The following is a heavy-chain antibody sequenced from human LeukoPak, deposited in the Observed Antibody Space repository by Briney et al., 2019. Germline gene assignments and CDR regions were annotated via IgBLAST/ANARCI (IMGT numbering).Heavy chain of an antibody. CDR1: GGTFSSYA. CDR3: ARVWSSGSPSSDY. V-gene: IGHV1-69*06. CDR2: IIPIFGTA. Sequence: ASVKVSCKASGGTFSSYAISWVRQAPGQGLEWMGGIIPIFGTANYAQKFQGRVTITADKSTSTAYMELSSLRSEDTAVYYCARVWSSGSPSSDYWGQGTLVTVSS. J-gene: IGHJ4*02. D-gene: IGHD1-26*01.